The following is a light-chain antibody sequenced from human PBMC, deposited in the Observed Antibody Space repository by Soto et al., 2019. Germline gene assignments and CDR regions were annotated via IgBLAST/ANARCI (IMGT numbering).Light chain of an antibody. V-gene: IGLV2-14*03. Sequence: QSALTQPASVSGSPGQSITISCTGTSSDVGGYNYVSWFQHHPGKAPKLIISAVSYRPSGVPDRFSGSKSGNTASLTISGLQAEDEADYYCFSYTASDMWVFGGGTKVTVL. CDR1: SSDVGGYNY. CDR3: FSYTASDMWV. J-gene: IGLJ3*02. CDR2: AVS.